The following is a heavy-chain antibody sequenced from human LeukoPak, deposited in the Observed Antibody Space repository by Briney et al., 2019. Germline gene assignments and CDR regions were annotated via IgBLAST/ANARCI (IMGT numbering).Heavy chain of an antibody. V-gene: IGHV3-48*02. J-gene: IGHJ4*02. CDR3: AREYSSSSGSVSDY. Sequence: GGSPRLSCAASGFTFSSYNMNWVRQAPGKGLEWVSYISGSSSNIYYADSVKGRFTISRDNAKNSLYLQMNSLRDEDTAVYYCAREYSSSSGSVSDYWGQGTLVTVSS. CDR2: ISGSSSNI. D-gene: IGHD6-6*01. CDR1: GFTFSSYN.